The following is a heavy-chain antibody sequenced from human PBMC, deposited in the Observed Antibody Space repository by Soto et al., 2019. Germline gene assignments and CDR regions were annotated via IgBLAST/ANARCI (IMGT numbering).Heavy chain of an antibody. J-gene: IGHJ3*02. CDR1: GFTFSSYS. Sequence: GGSLRLSCAASGFTFSSYSMNWVRQAPGKGLEWVSYISSSSSTIYYADSVKGRFTISRDNAKNSLYLQMNSLRAEDTVVYYLARDPGYCSGGSCYSSDVFDIWGQGKMVTVSS. CDR3: ARDPGYCSGGSCYSSDVFDI. V-gene: IGHV3-48*01. D-gene: IGHD2-15*01. CDR2: ISSSSSTI.